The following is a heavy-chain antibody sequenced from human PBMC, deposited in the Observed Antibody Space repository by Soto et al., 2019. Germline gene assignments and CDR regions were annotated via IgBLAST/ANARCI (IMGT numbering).Heavy chain of an antibody. J-gene: IGHJ4*02. CDR1: GFTFSNAW. CDR2: IKSKTDGGTT. V-gene: IGHV3-15*01. Sequence: EVQLVESGGGLVKPGGSLRLSCAASGFTFSNAWMSWVRQALGKGLEWVGRIKSKTDGGTTDYAAPVKGRFTISRDDSKNTLYLQMNSLKTEDTAVYYWTKHMGDDSSGYIDYWGQGTLVTVSS. CDR3: TKHMGDDSSGYIDY. D-gene: IGHD3-22*01.